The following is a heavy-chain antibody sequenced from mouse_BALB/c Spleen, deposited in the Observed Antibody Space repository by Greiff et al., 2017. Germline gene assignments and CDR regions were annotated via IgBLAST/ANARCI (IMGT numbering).Heavy chain of an antibody. D-gene: IGHD2-2*01. Sequence: EVKLMESGGGLVQPGGSLKLSCAASGFDFSRYWMSWVRQAPGKGLEWIGEINPDSSTINYTPSLKDKFIISRDNAKNTLYLQMSKVRSEDTALYYCARVGGYGGYAMDYWGQGTSVTVSS. CDR1: GFDFSRYW. CDR3: ARVGGYGGYAMDY. V-gene: IGHV4-1*02. CDR2: INPDSSTI. J-gene: IGHJ4*01.